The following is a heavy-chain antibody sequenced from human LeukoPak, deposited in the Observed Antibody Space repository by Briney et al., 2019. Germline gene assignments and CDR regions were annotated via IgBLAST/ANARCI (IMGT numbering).Heavy chain of an antibody. CDR3: SRENGAFSPFGY. Sequence: SGTLSLTCGVSSGSITSTNWWSWVRQPPGQGLEWIGEVSLSGLTNYNPSLSSRVIMALDTSKNHLSLHLTSVTAADTAVYYCSRENGAFSPFGYWGQGYLVTVLS. V-gene: IGHV4-4*02. CDR1: SGSITSTNW. D-gene: IGHD2-8*01. J-gene: IGHJ4*02. CDR2: VSLSGLT.